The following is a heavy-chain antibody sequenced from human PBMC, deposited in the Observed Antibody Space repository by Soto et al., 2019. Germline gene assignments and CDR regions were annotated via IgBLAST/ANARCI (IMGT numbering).Heavy chain of an antibody. D-gene: IGHD5-12*01. Sequence: HPGGSLRLSCAASGFTFSNYWMHWVRQAPGKGLVWVSRINSDGSTTSYADSVKGRFTISRDNAKNTLYLQMNSLRVEDTAVYYCARDEEQWLRNTYYYYHYMDVWGKGTTVTVSS. CDR3: ARDEEQWLRNTYYYYHYMDV. V-gene: IGHV3-74*01. CDR2: INSDGSTT. J-gene: IGHJ6*03. CDR1: GFTFSNYW.